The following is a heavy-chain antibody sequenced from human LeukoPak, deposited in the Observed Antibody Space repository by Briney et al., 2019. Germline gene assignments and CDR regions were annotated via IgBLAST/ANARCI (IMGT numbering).Heavy chain of an antibody. Sequence: ASVKVSCKASGYTFTGYYMHWVRQAPGQGLEWMGWINPNSGGTNYAQKFQGRVSMTRDTSISTAYMELSRLRSDDTAAYYCARDANMIVVAPGYWGQGTLVTVSS. CDR3: ARDANMIVVAPGY. D-gene: IGHD3-22*01. CDR1: GYTFTGYY. CDR2: INPNSGGT. V-gene: IGHV1-2*02. J-gene: IGHJ4*02.